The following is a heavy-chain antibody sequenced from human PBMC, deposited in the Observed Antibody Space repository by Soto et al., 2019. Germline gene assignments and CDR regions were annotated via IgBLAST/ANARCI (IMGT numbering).Heavy chain of an antibody. CDR3: AREGLTGTIGLYYYYGMDV. D-gene: IGHD1-7*01. V-gene: IGHV3-64*01. CDR2: ISSNGGST. Sequence: EVQLVESGGGLVQPGGSLRLSCAASGFTFSRYAMHWVRQAPGKGLEYVSPISSNGGSTYYANSVKGRFTISRDNSKNTLYLQMGSLRPEDTAVYYCAREGLTGTIGLYYYYGMDVWGQGTTVTVSS. J-gene: IGHJ6*02. CDR1: GFTFSRYA.